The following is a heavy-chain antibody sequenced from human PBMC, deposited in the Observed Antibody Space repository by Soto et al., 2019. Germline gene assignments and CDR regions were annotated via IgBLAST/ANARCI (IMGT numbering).Heavy chain of an antibody. V-gene: IGHV4-30-2*06. CDR2: IYHSGKT. D-gene: IGHD3-16*02. Sequence: QLQLVESISGLVKPSQTLSLTCGVSGGSVDSDPFSWSWIRQSPGKGLEWIGHIYHSGKTFYTPSLETRIIISTDRSQNQFSLNLTSVTAADTAVYYCASHSRGKATSLNWFFDLWGRGTLVTVSS. J-gene: IGHJ2*01. CDR1: GGSVDSDPFS. CDR3: ASHSRGKATSLNWFFDL.